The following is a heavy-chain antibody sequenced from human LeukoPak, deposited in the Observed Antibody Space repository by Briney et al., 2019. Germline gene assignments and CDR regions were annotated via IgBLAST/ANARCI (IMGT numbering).Heavy chain of an antibody. V-gene: IGHV1-69*04. CDR2: IIPILGIA. D-gene: IGHD3-22*01. Sequence: GASVKVSCKASGGTFSSYAISWVRQAPGQGLEWMGRIIPILGIANYAQKFQGRVTITADKSTSTAYMELSSLRSEDTAVYYCARDWGTYYYDSSGYSNWFDPWGQGTLVTVST. CDR1: GGTFSSYA. J-gene: IGHJ5*02. CDR3: ARDWGTYYYDSSGYSNWFDP.